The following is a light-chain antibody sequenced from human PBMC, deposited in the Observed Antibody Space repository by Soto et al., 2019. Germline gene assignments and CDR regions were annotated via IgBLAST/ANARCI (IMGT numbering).Light chain of an antibody. J-gene: IGLJ1*01. V-gene: IGLV1-44*01. Sequence: QSVLKHPAAASRTPVQRGTISCSGSNSNIGSNTVNWYQQVPGTAPKLLIYGYNQRPSGLPDRFSGSWSGTSASLAISGLQSEDEADYYCSAWDDSLNGYVFGTGTKVTVL. CDR1: NSNIGSNT. CDR2: GYN. CDR3: SAWDDSLNGYV.